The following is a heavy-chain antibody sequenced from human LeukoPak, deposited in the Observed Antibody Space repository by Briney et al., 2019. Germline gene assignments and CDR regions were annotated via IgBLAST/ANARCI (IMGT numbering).Heavy chain of an antibody. V-gene: IGHV4-59*01. Sequence: PSETLSLTCTVSGGSISSYSRSWIRQPPGKGLEWIGYIYYSGSTNYNPSLKSRVTISVDTSKNQFSLKLSSVTAADTAVYYCAREATRPLGYYYYYMDVWGKGTTDTVSS. CDR2: IYYSGST. J-gene: IGHJ6*03. CDR3: AREATRPLGYYYYYMDV. CDR1: GGSISSYS. D-gene: IGHD7-27*01.